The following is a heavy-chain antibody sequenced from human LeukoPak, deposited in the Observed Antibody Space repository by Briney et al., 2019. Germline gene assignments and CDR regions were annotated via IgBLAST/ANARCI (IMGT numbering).Heavy chain of an antibody. Sequence: SETLSLTCTVSGGSISSGGYYWSWIRQHPGKGLEWIGYIYYSGSTYYNPSLKSRVTISVDTSKNQFSLKLSSVTAADTAVYYCARGTDYDYVWGSYRYNPHFDYWGQGTLVTVSS. V-gene: IGHV4-31*03. CDR2: IYYSGST. CDR3: ARGTDYDYVWGSYRYNPHFDY. CDR1: GGSISSGGYY. J-gene: IGHJ4*02. D-gene: IGHD3-16*02.